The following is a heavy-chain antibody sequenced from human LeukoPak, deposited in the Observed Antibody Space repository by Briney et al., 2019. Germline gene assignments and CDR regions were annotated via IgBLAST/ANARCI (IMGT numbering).Heavy chain of an antibody. V-gene: IGHV3-53*01. CDR2: IYSGGST. CDR1: GFTVSSNY. Sequence: PGGSLRLSCAASGFTVSSNYMSWVRQAPGKGLEWVSVIYSGGSTYYADSVKGRFTIPRDNSKNTLYLQMNSLRAEDTAVYYCARSGLYYYYYYMDVWGKGTTVTVSS. J-gene: IGHJ6*03. D-gene: IGHD3-10*01. CDR3: ARSGLYYYYYYMDV.